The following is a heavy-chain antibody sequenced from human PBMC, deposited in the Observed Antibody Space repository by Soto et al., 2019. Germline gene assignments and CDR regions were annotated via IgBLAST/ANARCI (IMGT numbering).Heavy chain of an antibody. CDR3: AREGSYSAYNFAHGIQLWSFDF. Sequence: SETLSLTCTVSGGSINTFYWSWVRQPAGKGLEWIGRIFSSGSTSFNPSLESRVAMSVDTSKNHFSLNLSPVTAADMAVYYCAREGSYSAYNFAHGIQLWSFDFWGQGALVTVSS. CDR1: GGSINTFY. V-gene: IGHV4-4*07. D-gene: IGHD5-12*01. CDR2: IFSSGST. J-gene: IGHJ4*02.